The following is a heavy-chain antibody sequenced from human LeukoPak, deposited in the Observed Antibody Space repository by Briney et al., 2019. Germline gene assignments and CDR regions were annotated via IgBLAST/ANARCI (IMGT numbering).Heavy chain of an antibody. CDR1: GFTFSTYA. V-gene: IGHV3-64D*06. CDR3: VKAGLIRDYLLGHFDC. D-gene: IGHD4-17*01. J-gene: IGHJ4*02. CDR2: ISSNGGST. Sequence: PGGSLRLSCSASGFTFSTYAMHWVRQAPGKGLEYVSAISSNGGSTHYVDSVKGRFTISRDNSKNTLYLQMSSLRAEDTAVYYCVKAGLIRDYLLGHFDCWGQGTLVTVSS.